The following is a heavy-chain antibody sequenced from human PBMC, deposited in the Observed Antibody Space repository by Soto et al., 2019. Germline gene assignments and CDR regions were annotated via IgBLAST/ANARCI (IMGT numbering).Heavy chain of an antibody. Sequence: GESLKISCKGSGYSFTNYWIGWVRQMPGKGLEWMGMIYPDDSDTKYSPSFQGQVTFSADKSINTAYLQWSSLKASDTAIYYCESLEWLSLAAWSDPRGQGTRVTVSS. D-gene: IGHD3-3*01. J-gene: IGHJ5*02. CDR3: ESLEWLSLAAWSDP. V-gene: IGHV5-51*01. CDR1: GYSFTNYW. CDR2: IYPDDSDT.